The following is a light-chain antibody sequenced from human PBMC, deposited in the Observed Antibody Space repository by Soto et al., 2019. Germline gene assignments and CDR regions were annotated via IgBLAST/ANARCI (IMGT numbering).Light chain of an antibody. V-gene: IGKV3-20*01. CDR1: QSVNTY. CDR3: QQYDSSPKT. J-gene: IGKJ1*01. Sequence: WTQSPATMSWSPGERCPLSCRASQSVNTYLAWYQHKPGQARRLLIYGAYSSATGIPDRFSGSGSGTDFPLTISRLEPEDFAVYYCQQYDSSPKTVGQGTQVEIK. CDR2: GAY.